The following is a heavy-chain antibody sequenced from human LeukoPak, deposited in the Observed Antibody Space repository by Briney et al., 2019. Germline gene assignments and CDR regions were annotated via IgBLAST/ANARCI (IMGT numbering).Heavy chain of an antibody. Sequence: PSETLSLTCAVYGGSFSGYYWSWIRQPPGKGLEWIGEINHSGSTNYNPSLKSRVTISVDTSKNQFSLKLSSVTAADTAVYYVARGLPRYYGSGSYYKNNNWFDPWGQGTLVIVSS. CDR2: INHSGST. CDR3: ARGLPRYYGSGSYYKNNNWFDP. J-gene: IGHJ5*02. D-gene: IGHD3-10*01. V-gene: IGHV4-34*01. CDR1: GGSFSGYY.